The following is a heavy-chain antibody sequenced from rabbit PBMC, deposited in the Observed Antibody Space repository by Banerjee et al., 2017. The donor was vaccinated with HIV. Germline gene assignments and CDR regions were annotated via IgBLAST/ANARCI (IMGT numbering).Heavy chain of an antibody. CDR1: GIDFSSYG. D-gene: IGHD2-1*01. J-gene: IGHJ4*01. CDR3: ARGTYAGYGDYGYAYYYFNL. Sequence: QEQLKETGGGLVQPGGSLTLSCKASGIDFSSYGISWVRQAPGKGLEWIAYIYPDYGSTDYASWVNGRFTISLDNAQNTVDLKMTSLTAADTATYFCARGTYAGYGDYGYAYYYFNLWGQGTLVTVS. CDR2: IYPDYGST. V-gene: IGHV1S47*01.